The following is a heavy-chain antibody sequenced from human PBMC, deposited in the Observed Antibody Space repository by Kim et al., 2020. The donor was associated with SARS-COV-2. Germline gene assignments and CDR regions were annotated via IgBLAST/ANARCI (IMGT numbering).Heavy chain of an antibody. V-gene: IGHV1-69*13. CDR1: GGTFSSYA. Sequence: SVKVSCKASGGTFSSYAISWVRQAPGQGLEWMGGIIPIFGTAKYAQKFQGRVTITADESTSTAYMELSSLRSEDTAVYYCARGELSSPAGANYFDYWGQGTLVTVSS. CDR3: ARGELSSPAGANYFDY. D-gene: IGHD6-19*01. CDR2: IIPIFGTA. J-gene: IGHJ4*02.